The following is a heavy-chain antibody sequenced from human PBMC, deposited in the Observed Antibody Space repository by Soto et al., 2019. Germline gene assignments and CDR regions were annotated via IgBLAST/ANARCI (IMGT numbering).Heavy chain of an antibody. J-gene: IGHJ4*02. CDR1: GYTFTSYA. CDR2: ISAYNGNT. CDR3: ARDAPPEDY. V-gene: IGHV1-18*01. Sequence: QVQLVQSGAEVKKPGASVKVSFKASGYTFTSYAITWVRQAPGQGLEWMGWISAYNGNTNYAQKLQGRVTMTTDTNTSTAYMELRMLISDDTAVYYCARDAPPEDYWGQGPLVTVSS.